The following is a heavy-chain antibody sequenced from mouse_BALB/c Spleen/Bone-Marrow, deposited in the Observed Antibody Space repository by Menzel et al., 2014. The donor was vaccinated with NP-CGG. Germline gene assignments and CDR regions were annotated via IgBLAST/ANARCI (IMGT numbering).Heavy chain of an antibody. Sequence: EVKVVESGAELVKPGASVKLSCTASGFNIKDTYMHWVKQRPEQGLEWIGRIDPANGNTKYDPKSQGKATITADTSSNTAYLQLSSLTSEDTAVYYYARNYGCGKSFAYWGQGTLVTVSA. D-gene: IGHD2-2*01. CDR2: IDPANGNT. V-gene: IGHV14-3*02. CDR1: GFNIKDTY. J-gene: IGHJ3*01. CDR3: ARNYGCGKSFAY.